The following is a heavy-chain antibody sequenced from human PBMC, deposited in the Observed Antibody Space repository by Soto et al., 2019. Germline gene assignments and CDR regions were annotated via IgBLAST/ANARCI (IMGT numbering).Heavy chain of an antibody. J-gene: IGHJ4*02. Sequence: EVQLVESGGGLVQPGGSLRLSCAASGFTFSSYWMHWVRQAPGKGLVWVSRINSDGSSTSYADSVKGRFTIFRDNAKNTLYLQMNSLRAEDTAVYYCVRTSLVVAAATREDYWGEGPLVTVSS. CDR1: GFTFSSYW. V-gene: IGHV3-74*01. D-gene: IGHD2-15*01. CDR3: VRTSLVVAAATREDY. CDR2: INSDGSST.